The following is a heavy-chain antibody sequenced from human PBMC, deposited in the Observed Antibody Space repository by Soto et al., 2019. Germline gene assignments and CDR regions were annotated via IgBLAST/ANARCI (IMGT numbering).Heavy chain of an antibody. Sequence: EVQLVESGGGLVQPGGSLRLSCAASGFTFRGYSMNWVRQAPGKGLEWVSYISSSSSTIYYADSVKGRFTISRDNAKTCLDLKMNSPRDEDTAVYYWARDIGCSGGRCYCYGMDVWGQGTTVTVSS. CDR1: GFTFRGYS. CDR3: ARDIGCSGGRCYCYGMDV. J-gene: IGHJ6*02. D-gene: IGHD2-15*01. CDR2: ISSSSSTI. V-gene: IGHV3-48*02.